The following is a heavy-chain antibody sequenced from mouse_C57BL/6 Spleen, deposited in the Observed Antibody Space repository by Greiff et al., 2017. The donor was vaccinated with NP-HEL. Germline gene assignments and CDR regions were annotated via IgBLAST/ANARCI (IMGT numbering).Heavy chain of an antibody. D-gene: IGHD2-5*01. CDR2: ISSGSSTI. V-gene: IGHV5-17*01. J-gene: IGHJ3*01. CDR1: GITFSDYG. CDR3: AGSNSFAY. Sequence: EVKVEESGGGLVKPGGSLKLSCAASGITFSDYGMHWVRQAPEKGLEWVAYISSGSSTIYYADTVKGRFTISRDNAKNTLFLQMTSLRSEDTAMYYCAGSNSFAYWGQGTLVTVSA.